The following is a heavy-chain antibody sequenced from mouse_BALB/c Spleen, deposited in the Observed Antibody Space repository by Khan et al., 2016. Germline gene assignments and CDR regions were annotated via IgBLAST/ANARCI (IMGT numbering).Heavy chain of an antibody. Sequence: QIQLVQSGPELKKPGETVKISCKASGYTLTNFGMNWMKQAPGKGLKWMGWINTYTGEPTYADDFKGRFAFSLETSASTAYLQINSLKNEDMATYFCARHYYGGRGNYFDYWGQGTTLIVSS. CDR2: INTYTGEP. J-gene: IGHJ2*01. CDR3: ARHYYGGRGNYFDY. D-gene: IGHD1-1*01. CDR1: GYTLTNFG. V-gene: IGHV9-1*02.